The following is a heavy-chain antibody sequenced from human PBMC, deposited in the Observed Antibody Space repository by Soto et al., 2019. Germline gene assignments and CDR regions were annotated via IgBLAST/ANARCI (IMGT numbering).Heavy chain of an antibody. CDR1: GFTFSSYG. CDR2: ISYDGSNK. J-gene: IGHJ4*02. CDR3: AKALIGGDSYYFDY. V-gene: IGHV3-30*18. D-gene: IGHD2-21*01. Sequence: GGSLRLSCAASGFTFSSYGMHWVRQAPGKGLEWVAVISYDGSNKYYADSVKGRFTISRDNSKNTRYLQMNSLRAEDTAGYYCAKALIGGDSYYFDYWGQGTLVTVSS.